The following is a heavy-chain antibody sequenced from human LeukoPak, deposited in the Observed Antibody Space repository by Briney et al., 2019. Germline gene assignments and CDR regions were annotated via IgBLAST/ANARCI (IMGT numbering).Heavy chain of an antibody. CDR3: ANLTPWFPRGKGDFWSGYHDAFDI. V-gene: IGHV3-23*01. Sequence: PGGSLRLSCAASGFTFSSYAMSWVRQAPGKGLEWVSAISGSGGSTYYADSVKGRFTISRDNSKNTLYLQMNSLRAEDTAVYYCANLTPWFPRGKGDFWSGYHDAFDIWGQGTMVTVSS. J-gene: IGHJ3*02. CDR2: ISGSGGST. CDR1: GFTFSSYA. D-gene: IGHD3-3*01.